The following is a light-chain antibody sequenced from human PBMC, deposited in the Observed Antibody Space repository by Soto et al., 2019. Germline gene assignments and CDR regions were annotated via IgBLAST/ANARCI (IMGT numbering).Light chain of an antibody. V-gene: IGKV1-39*01. CDR2: SVF. CDR3: QQGYSSPQT. CDR1: LSIGTY. J-gene: IGKJ2*01. Sequence: DIQMAQSPSSLSASVGDRVSITCRASLSIGTYLNRYQQTPGQAPRLLIHSVFTLQSGVPSRFSGSGSGTEFTLTISSLQPEDSATYYCQQGYSSPQTFGQGTKLEIK.